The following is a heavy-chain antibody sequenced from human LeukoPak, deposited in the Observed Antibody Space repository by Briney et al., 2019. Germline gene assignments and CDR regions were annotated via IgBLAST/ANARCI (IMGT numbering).Heavy chain of an antibody. CDR3: ARGRQEISMIIVVMTAVSYYLDA. D-gene: IGHD3-22*01. V-gene: IGHV4-34*01. J-gene: IGHJ6*03. CDR2: INPGGST. CDR1: GESFSGYY. Sequence: SETLSLTCAVYGESFSGYYWTWIRQSPGKGLEWSGEINPGGSTYFNPSLKSRLTISRDTSKNQCSLRLRSVTAADTGIYYCARGRQEISMIIVVMTAVSYYLDAWGKGTTVTVS.